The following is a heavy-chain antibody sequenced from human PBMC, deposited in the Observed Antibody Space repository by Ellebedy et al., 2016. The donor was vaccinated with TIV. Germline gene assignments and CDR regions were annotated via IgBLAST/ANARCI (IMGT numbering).Heavy chain of an antibody. CDR3: ARDTTDYYYGSGSYYKWFDP. Sequence: MPGGSLRLSCTVSGVSISSYYWSRIRQPPGKGLEWIGYVYYSGSTNYSPSLKSRVTISVDTSKNQFSLKLSFVTAADTAVYYCARDTTDYYYGSGSYYKWFDPWGQGTLVTVSS. D-gene: IGHD3-10*01. CDR1: GVSISSYY. V-gene: IGHV4-59*01. CDR2: VYYSGST. J-gene: IGHJ5*02.